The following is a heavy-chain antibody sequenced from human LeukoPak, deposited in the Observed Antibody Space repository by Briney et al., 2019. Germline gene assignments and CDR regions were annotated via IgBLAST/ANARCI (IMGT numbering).Heavy chain of an antibody. Sequence: EASVKVSCKASGYTFTSYGISWVRQAPGQGLEWMGWISAYNGKTNYAQKLQGRVTMTTDTSTSTAYMELRSLRSDDTAVYYCARDTTTDYGDEVGLDYWGQGTLVTVSS. CDR2: ISAYNGKT. V-gene: IGHV1-18*01. CDR3: ARDTTTDYGDEVGLDY. J-gene: IGHJ4*02. CDR1: GYTFTSYG. D-gene: IGHD4-17*01.